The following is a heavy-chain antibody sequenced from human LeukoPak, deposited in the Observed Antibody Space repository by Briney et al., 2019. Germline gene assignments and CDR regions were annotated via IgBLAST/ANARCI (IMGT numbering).Heavy chain of an antibody. CDR1: GGTLSSYT. J-gene: IGHJ5*02. D-gene: IGHD6-19*01. CDR2: IIPIFGTV. CDR3: ARRMTVAGTRWFDP. V-gene: IGHV1-69*05. Sequence: SVKVSCKASGGTLSSYTVSWVRQAPGQGLEWMGGIIPIFGTVNYAQKFQGRVTITTDESTSTAYMELSSLRSEDTAVYYCARRMTVAGTRWFDPWGQGTLVTVSS.